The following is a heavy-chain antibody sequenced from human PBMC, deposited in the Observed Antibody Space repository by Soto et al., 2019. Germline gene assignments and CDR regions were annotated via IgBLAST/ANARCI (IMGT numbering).Heavy chain of an antibody. CDR2: INPSGGST. CDR1: GYTFTSYY. V-gene: IGHV1-46*01. J-gene: IGHJ5*02. CDR3: ARAVSGSKGTWFDT. Sequence: QVQLVQSGAEVKKPGASVKVSCKASGYTFTSYYMHWVRQAPGQGLEWMGIINPSGGSTSYAQKFQVRGTMTRDTSNSTVYMELRSLRSEDTAVYYCARAVSGSKGTWFDTWGQGTLVTVSS. D-gene: IGHD1-26*01.